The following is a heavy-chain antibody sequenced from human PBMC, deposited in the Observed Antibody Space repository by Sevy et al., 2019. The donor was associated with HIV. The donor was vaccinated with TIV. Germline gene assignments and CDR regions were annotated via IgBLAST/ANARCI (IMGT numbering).Heavy chain of an antibody. CDR2: IGGSGGST. CDR3: ADHMVRGVVITPLDY. Sequence: GGSLRLSCAASGFTFGSYAMRWVRQGPGVGLEWVSTIGGSGGSTYYADSVKGRLTISRDDSKNTLYLQMSSLRAEDTAVYYGADHMVRGVVITPLDYWGQRTLVTVSS. J-gene: IGHJ4*02. D-gene: IGHD3-10*01. CDR1: GFTFGSYA. V-gene: IGHV3-23*01.